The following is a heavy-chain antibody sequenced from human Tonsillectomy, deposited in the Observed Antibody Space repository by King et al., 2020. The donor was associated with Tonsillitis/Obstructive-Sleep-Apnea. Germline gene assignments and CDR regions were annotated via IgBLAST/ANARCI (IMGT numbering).Heavy chain of an antibody. CDR2: FFGVGST. CDR3: VKDVYCSGGTCYTTY. Sequence: VQLVESGGVLFQPGGSLRLSCTVSGVTVSSSYMSWVRQAPGKGLEWVSVFFGVGSTYYADSVKGRFSISTDNSKNTLFLQMNSLRAEDTALYYCVKDVYCSGGTCYTTYWGQGTLVTVSS. V-gene: IGHV3-66*01. J-gene: IGHJ4*02. CDR1: GVTVSSSY. D-gene: IGHD2-15*01.